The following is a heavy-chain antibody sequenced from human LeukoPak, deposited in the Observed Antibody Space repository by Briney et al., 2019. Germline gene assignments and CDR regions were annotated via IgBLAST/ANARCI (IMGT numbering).Heavy chain of an antibody. CDR3: ARVPYCSSTSCDYYFDY. CDR2: INTNTGNP. J-gene: IGHJ4*02. Sequence: ASVKVSCKASGYTFTSYAMNWVRQAPGQGLEWMGWINTNTGNPTYAQGFTGRFVFSLDTSASTAYLQISSLKAEDTAVYYCARVPYCSSTSCDYYFDYWGQGTLVTVSS. D-gene: IGHD2-2*01. V-gene: IGHV7-4-1*02. CDR1: GYTFTSYA.